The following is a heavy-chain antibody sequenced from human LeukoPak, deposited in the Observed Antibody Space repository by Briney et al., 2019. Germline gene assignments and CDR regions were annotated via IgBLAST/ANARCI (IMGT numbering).Heavy chain of an antibody. Sequence: SGGSLRLSCAASGFTFSDYYMSWIRQAPGKGLEWVSYISRSGSTIYYADSVKGRFTISRDNAKNSLYLQMNSLRAEDTAVYYCARGGSSWYSPRYYYYYMDVWGKGTTVTVSS. J-gene: IGHJ6*03. CDR1: GFTFSDYY. D-gene: IGHD6-13*01. CDR3: ARGGSSWYSPRYYYYYMDV. V-gene: IGHV3-11*04. CDR2: ISRSGSTI.